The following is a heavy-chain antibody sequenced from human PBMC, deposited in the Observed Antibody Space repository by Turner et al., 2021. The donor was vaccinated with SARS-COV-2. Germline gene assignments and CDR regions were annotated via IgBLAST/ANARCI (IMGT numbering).Heavy chain of an antibody. CDR2: IIHSGSA. CDR1: GGSFSGSY. J-gene: IGHJ4*02. D-gene: IGHD1-20*01. Sequence: QVQLQQWGAGLFKPSESLSLTCAVNGGSFSGSYWSWIRQPPGKGLEWLGEIIHSGSANYSPSLKSRATISVDTSKNQCSLNLTRVTAADTAVYYCARGEWYHSSSVGHYRLRAKFYFDFWGQGALVTVSS. V-gene: IGHV4-34*01. CDR3: ARGEWYHSSSVGHYRLRAKFYFDF.